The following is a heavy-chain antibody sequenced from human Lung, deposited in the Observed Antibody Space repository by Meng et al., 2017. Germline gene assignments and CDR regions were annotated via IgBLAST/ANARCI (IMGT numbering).Heavy chain of an antibody. V-gene: IGHV4-34*01. CDR3: ARGPTTMAHDFDY. CDR1: GGSSSDYY. CDR2: INHSGST. J-gene: IGHJ4*02. Sequence: HEQLQQWGGGPLEPSATLSPPCVVSGGSSSDYYWSWIRQPPGKGLEWIGEINHSGSTNYNPSLESRATISVDTSQNNLSLKLSSVTAADSAVYYCARGPTTMAHDFDYWGQGTLVTVSS. D-gene: IGHD4-11*01.